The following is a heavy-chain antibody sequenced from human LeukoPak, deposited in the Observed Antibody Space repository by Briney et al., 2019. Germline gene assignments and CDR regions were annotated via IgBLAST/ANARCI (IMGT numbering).Heavy chain of an antibody. CDR2: IYAGNSDP. V-gene: IGHV5-51*01. CDR3: AILNHPDGRVY. Sequence: GESLKISCQGFGYTFTTSWIGWVRQLPGKGLEWMAIIYAGNSDPKHSPSFQGQVSISPDTSISTAYLQWSSLQASDTAIYYCAILNHPDGRVYWGQGTLVTVSS. J-gene: IGHJ4*02. D-gene: IGHD1-14*01. CDR1: GYTFTTSW.